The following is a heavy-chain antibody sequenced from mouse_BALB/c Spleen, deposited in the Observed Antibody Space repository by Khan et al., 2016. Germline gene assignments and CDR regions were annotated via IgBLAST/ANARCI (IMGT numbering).Heavy chain of an antibody. V-gene: IGHV1-7*01. CDR3: VKIYYYCHYYAMDY. CDR2: INPSTGYT. CDR1: GYTFTSYW. J-gene: IGHJ4*01. D-gene: IGHD1-1*01. Sequence: QVQLQQSGAELAKPGASVKMSCKASGYTFTSYWMHWVKQRPGQGLEWIGYINPSTGYTEYNQKFKDKATLTADKSSSTAYMQLSSLTSEDSAVXYVVKIYYYCHYYAMDYWGQGTSVTVSS.